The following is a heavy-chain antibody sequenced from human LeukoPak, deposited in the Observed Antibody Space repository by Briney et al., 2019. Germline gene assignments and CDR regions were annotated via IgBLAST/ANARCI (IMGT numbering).Heavy chain of an antibody. V-gene: IGHV3-21*01. Sequence: GGSLRLSCAASGFTFSSHSMNWVRQAPGKGLEWVSSISSSTTYIYYADSVKGRFTISRDNAKNSLYLQMNSLRAEDTAIYYCAGFYGGNRLGFDYWGQGTLVTVSS. CDR2: ISSSTTYI. D-gene: IGHD4-23*01. J-gene: IGHJ4*02. CDR1: GFTFSSHS. CDR3: AGFYGGNRLGFDY.